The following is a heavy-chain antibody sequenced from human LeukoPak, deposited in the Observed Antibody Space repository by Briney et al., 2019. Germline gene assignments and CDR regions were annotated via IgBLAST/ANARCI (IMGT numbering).Heavy chain of an antibody. V-gene: IGHV1-18*01. CDR2: ISAYNGNT. J-gene: IGHJ4*02. CDR1: GYTFTSYG. CDR3: AREEDSSGYYLLFDY. Sequence: ASVKVSCKASGYTFTSYGISWVRQAPGQGLEWMGWISAYNGNTNYAQKLQGRVTMTTDTSTSTAYMELGSLRSDDTAVYYCAREEDSSGYYLLFDYWGQGTLVTVSS. D-gene: IGHD3-22*01.